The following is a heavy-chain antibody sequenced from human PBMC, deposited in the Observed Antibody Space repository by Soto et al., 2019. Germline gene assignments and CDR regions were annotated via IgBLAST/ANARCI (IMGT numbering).Heavy chain of an antibody. J-gene: IGHJ5*02. CDR2: ISSTGNTI. Sequence: QVQLVESGGGLVKPGGSLRLSCAASGFTFSDYSMNWIRQAPGKGLEWVSYISSTGNTIYYADSVKGRFTISRDTANNSLQLQMSILRSDDAAVYYCAVGSIGFLNGGWFYPWGQGALVTVSS. CDR3: AVGSIGFLNGGWFYP. CDR1: GFTFSDYS. D-gene: IGHD6-25*01. V-gene: IGHV3-11*01.